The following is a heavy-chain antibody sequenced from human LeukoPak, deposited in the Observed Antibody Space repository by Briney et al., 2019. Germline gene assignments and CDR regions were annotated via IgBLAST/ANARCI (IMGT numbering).Heavy chain of an antibody. J-gene: IGHJ6*03. D-gene: IGHD2-21*01. CDR2: IYFSGST. V-gene: IGHV4-59*08. CDR3: ARHYSYYYMDV. CDR1: GGSISSYY. Sequence: PETLSLTRTVSGGSISSYYWSCIRQPPGEGLEWIGYIYFSGSTNYNPSLKSRITMSVDTANNQFSLKLSSVTAADTAVYYCARHYSYYYMDVWGKGTPGTVSS.